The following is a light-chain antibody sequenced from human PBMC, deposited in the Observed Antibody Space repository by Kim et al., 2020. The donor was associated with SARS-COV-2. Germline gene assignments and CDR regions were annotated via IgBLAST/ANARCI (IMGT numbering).Light chain of an antibody. CDR3: CSYAGSSTLV. J-gene: IGLJ3*02. CDR2: EVS. Sequence: GQSITISCSGTSSDVGSYNLVSCYQQHPGKAPKLMIYEVSKPPSGVSNRFSGSKSGNTASLTIAGLQAEDEADYYCCSYAGSSTLVFGGGTQLTVL. V-gene: IGLV2-23*02. CDR1: SSDVGSYNL.